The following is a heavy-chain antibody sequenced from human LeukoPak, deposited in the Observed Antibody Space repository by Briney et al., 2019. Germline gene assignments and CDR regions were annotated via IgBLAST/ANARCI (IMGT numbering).Heavy chain of an antibody. D-gene: IGHD2-15*01. CDR2: ISSSSSYI. CDR3: ARGGYCSGGSCYESAFDI. Sequence: PGGSLRLSCAASGFTLSSYSMNWVRQAPGKGLEWVSSISSSSSYIYYADSVKGRFTISRDNAKNSLYLQMNSLRAEDTAVYYCARGGYCSGGSCYESAFDIWGQGTMVTVSS. J-gene: IGHJ3*02. CDR1: GFTLSSYS. V-gene: IGHV3-21*01.